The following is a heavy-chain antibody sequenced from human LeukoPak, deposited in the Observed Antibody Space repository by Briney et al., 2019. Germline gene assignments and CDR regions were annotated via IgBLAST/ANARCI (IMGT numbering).Heavy chain of an antibody. CDR3: TTPYGSGSYFGVY. CDR2: IKSKTDGGTT. J-gene: IGHJ4*02. Sequence: GGSLRLSCAASGFTVSSNYMSWVRQAPGKGLEWVGRIKSKTDGGTTDYAAPVKGRFTISRDDSKNTLYLQMNSLKTEDTAVYYCTTPYGSGSYFGVYWGQGTLVTVSS. V-gene: IGHV3-15*01. CDR1: GFTVSSNY. D-gene: IGHD3-10*01.